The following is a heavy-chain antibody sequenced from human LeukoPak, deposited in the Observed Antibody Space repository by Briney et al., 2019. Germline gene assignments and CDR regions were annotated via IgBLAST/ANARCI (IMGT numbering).Heavy chain of an antibody. CDR3: ARDSGPDYYYGMDV. CDR1: GFTVSSNY. CDR2: IYSGGST. D-gene: IGHD1-14*01. V-gene: IGHV3-53*01. Sequence: GGSLRLSCAASGFTVSSNYMSWVRQAPGKGLEWVSVIYSGGSTYYADSVKGRFTISRDNSKNTLYLQMNSLRAEDTAVYCCARDSGPDYYYGMDVWGQGTTVTVSS. J-gene: IGHJ6*02.